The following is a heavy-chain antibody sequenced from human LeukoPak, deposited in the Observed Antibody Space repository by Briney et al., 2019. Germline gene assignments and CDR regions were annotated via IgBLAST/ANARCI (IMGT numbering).Heavy chain of an antibody. J-gene: IGHJ4*02. Sequence: GGSLRLSWAASGFTFSSYAMSWVRQAPGKGLEWVSTISGSGGNTYDADSVKGRFTISRDNSKNTLYLQMNSLRAEDTAVYYCAKDAVRNTVTTVLIDYWGQGTLVTVSS. D-gene: IGHD4-17*01. V-gene: IGHV3-23*01. CDR1: GFTFSSYA. CDR3: AKDAVRNTVTTVLIDY. CDR2: ISGSGGNT.